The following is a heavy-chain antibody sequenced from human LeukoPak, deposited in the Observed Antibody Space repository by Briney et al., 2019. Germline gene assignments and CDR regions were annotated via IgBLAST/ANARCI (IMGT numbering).Heavy chain of an antibody. CDR3: ARGREYSTGPGFDY. V-gene: IGHV1-8*01. Sequence: ASVKVSCKASGYTFTTYDINWVRQATGQGPEWMGWMNPNSGNTGYAQKFQGRITMTRNTSISTAYMELRSLRSEDTAVYYCARGREYSTGPGFDYWGQGTLVTVSS. D-gene: IGHD2-8*02. J-gene: IGHJ4*02. CDR1: GYTFTTYD. CDR2: MNPNSGNT.